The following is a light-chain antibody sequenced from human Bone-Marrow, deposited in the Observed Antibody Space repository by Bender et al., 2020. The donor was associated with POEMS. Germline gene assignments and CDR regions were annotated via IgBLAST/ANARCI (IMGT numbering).Light chain of an antibody. CDR1: SSNIGSNF. CDR3: AAWEDSLNGWV. CDR2: RHA. J-gene: IGLJ3*02. V-gene: IGLV1-44*01. Sequence: QSVLTQPPSASGTPGQRVTISCSGSSSNIGSNFVYWYQQLPGAAPKLLIYRHAQRPSGVPNRFSGSKSGNTASLTISGLQAEDEADYYCAAWEDSLNGWVFGGGTKLTVL.